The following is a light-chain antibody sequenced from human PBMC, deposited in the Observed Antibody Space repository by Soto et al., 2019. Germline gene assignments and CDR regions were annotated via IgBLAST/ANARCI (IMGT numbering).Light chain of an antibody. V-gene: IGLV2-14*01. Sequence: QSALTQPASVSGSPGQSITISCTGTSSDVGGYNRVSWYQHHPGKAPKLMIFEVTNRPSGISDRFSGFKSGSTASLTISELQPDDEADYYCISFTPSTTTHWVFGGGTKVTVL. J-gene: IGLJ3*02. CDR3: ISFTPSTTTHWV. CDR1: SSDVGGYNR. CDR2: EVT.